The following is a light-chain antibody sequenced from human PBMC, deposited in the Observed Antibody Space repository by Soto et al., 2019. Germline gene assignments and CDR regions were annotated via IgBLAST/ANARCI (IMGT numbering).Light chain of an antibody. Sequence: DIQLTQSPSFLSASVGDRVTITCRASQGISSFLVWYQQKPGKAPKVLIYAASTLQSGVPSRFSGSGSGTEFTLTVSSLQPEDFANYYCQQVKSYPITFGQGTRLEIK. V-gene: IGKV1-9*01. CDR1: QGISSF. CDR3: QQVKSYPIT. J-gene: IGKJ5*01. CDR2: AAS.